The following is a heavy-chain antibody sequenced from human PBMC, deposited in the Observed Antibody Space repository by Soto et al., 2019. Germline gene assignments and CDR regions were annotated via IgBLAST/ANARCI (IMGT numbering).Heavy chain of an antibody. V-gene: IGHV5-51*01. CDR2: IYPGDSDT. CDR1: GYSFTSYW. Sequence: PGESLKISCKGSGYSFTSYWIGWVRQMPGKGLEWMGIIYPGDSDTRYSPSFQGQVTISADKSISTAYLQWSSLKASDTAMYYCASSLAGNYYYYGMDVWGQGTTDTVSS. CDR3: ASSLAGNYYYYGMDV. J-gene: IGHJ6*02.